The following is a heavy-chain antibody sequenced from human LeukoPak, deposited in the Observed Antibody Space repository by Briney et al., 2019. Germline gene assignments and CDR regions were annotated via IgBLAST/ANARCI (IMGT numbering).Heavy chain of an antibody. Sequence: GGSLRLSCEGSGFNFGGYSMSWVRQAPGKGLEWVSGVLSGGGSTYYADAVKGRFTISRDNSRSTLYQQMNSLRAEDTAVYYCAKDAIYGDGYWEFDYWGQGTLVTVSS. D-gene: IGHD2-21*01. CDR2: VLSGGGST. J-gene: IGHJ4*02. V-gene: IGHV3-23*01. CDR1: GFNFGGYS. CDR3: AKDAIYGDGYWEFDY.